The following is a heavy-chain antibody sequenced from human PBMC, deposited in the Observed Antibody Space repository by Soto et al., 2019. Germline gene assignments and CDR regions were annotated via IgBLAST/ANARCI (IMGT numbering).Heavy chain of an antibody. CDR3: AVLPNWQWLAYYYYGMAV. CDR2: ISGSGGST. V-gene: IGHV3-23*01. Sequence: EVQLLESGGGLVQPGGSLRLSCAASGFTFSSYAMSWVRQAPGKGLEWVSAISGSGGSTYYADSVKGRFTISRDNSKNTLYLQMNSLRAEDAAVYYCAVLPNWQWLAYYYYGMAVWGQGTTVTVSS. CDR1: GFTFSSYA. D-gene: IGHD6-19*01. J-gene: IGHJ6*02.